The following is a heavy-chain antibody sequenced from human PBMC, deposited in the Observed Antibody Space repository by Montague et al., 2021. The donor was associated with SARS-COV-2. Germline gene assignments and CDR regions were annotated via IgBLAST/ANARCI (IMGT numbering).Heavy chain of an antibody. V-gene: IGHV3-11*05. J-gene: IGHJ4*02. CDR1: GFTFSDYY. CDR3: ARGGHCSRGVCSSVGLVDF. D-gene: IGHD2-8*02. CDR2: ISTSSFYT. Sequence: SLRPSCAASGFTFSDYYMGWIRQAPGKGLEWVSDISTSSFYTNYADSVKGRFTISRDNAKNSLYLQMNSLRAADTAVYYCARGGHCSRGVCSSVGLVDFWGPRTLVTVSS.